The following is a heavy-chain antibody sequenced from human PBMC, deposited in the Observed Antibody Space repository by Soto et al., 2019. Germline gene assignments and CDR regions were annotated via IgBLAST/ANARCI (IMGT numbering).Heavy chain of an antibody. D-gene: IGHD5-18*01. Sequence: PSETLSLTCTVSGGSISSGGYYWGWIRQHPGKGLEWIGYIYYSGSTYYNPSLKSRVTISVDTSKNQFSLKLSSVTAADTAVYYCARGADTAMVYYYYGMDVWGQGTTVTVSS. CDR1: GGSISSGGYY. CDR2: IYYSGST. V-gene: IGHV4-31*03. CDR3: ARGADTAMVYYYYGMDV. J-gene: IGHJ6*02.